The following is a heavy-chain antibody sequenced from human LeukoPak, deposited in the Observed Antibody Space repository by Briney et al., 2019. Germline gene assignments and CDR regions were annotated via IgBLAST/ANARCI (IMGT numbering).Heavy chain of an antibody. CDR2: INPSGGST. V-gene: IGHV1-46*01. J-gene: IGHJ6*02. D-gene: IGHD2-15*01. Sequence: APVKLSCKTSGYTFTSYYMHWVRQSPGQGLEWMGIINPSGGSTSYAQKFQGRVIMTRDTSTSTVYMELSSLRSEDTAVYYCARMVVAAQLNYYYGMDVWGQGTPVTVSS. CDR1: GYTFTSYY. CDR3: ARMVVAAQLNYYYGMDV.